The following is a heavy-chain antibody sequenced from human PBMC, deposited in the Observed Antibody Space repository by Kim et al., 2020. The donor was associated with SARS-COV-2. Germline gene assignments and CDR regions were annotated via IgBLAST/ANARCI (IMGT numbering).Heavy chain of an antibody. CDR1: GGSVSSDSHF. Sequence: SETLSLTCTVSGGSVSSDSHFWSWIRQSPGKPPEWIASMMYSGSADYNPSLKSRVLISVDTSKNQLSLKLTSVTAADTALYYCATRPSWYSYFDNWGQGTLVTVSS. J-gene: IGHJ4*02. V-gene: IGHV4-61*01. CDR2: MMYSGSA. CDR3: ATRPSWYSYFDN. D-gene: IGHD6-13*01.